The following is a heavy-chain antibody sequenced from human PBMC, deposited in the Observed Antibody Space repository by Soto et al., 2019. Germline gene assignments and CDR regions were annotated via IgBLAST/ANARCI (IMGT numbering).Heavy chain of an antibody. D-gene: IGHD1-7*01. CDR1: GGSISSYY. CDR2: IYYSGST. J-gene: IGHJ4*02. Sequence: SETLSLTCTVSGGSISSYYWSWIRQPPGKGLEWIGYIYYSGSTNYNPSLKSRVTISVDTSKNQFSLKLSSVTAADTAVYYCARAPRWNYGHPSFFSYWGQGTLVTVSS. CDR3: ARAPRWNYGHPSFFSY. V-gene: IGHV4-59*01.